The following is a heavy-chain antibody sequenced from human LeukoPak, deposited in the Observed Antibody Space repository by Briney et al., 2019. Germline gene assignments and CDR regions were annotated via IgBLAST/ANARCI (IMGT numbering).Heavy chain of an antibody. CDR1: GGSISSGDYY. D-gene: IGHD1-14*01. CDR3: ARYRDRYGPVDY. J-gene: IGHJ4*02. Sequence: SQTLSLTCTVSGGSISSGDYYWSWIRQPPGKGLEWIGYIYYSGSTYYKPSLETRVTISADTSKNQFSLKLTSVTAADTAMYYCARYRDRYGPVDYWGQGTLVTVSA. CDR2: IYYSGST. V-gene: IGHV4-30-4*08.